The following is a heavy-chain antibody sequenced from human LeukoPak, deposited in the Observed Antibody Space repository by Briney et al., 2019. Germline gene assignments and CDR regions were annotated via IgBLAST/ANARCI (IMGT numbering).Heavy chain of an antibody. CDR2: ISSCSSYI. J-gene: IGHJ6*03. V-gene: IGHV3-21*01. D-gene: IGHD2-2*01. CDR1: GFTFSSYA. Sequence: GGSLRLSCAASGFTFSSYAMSWVRQAPGKGLEWVSSISSCSSYIYYADSVKGRFTISRDNAKNSLYLQMNSLRAEDTAVYYCAREARRKDIVVVPAAPKGYYYYYMDVWGKGTTVTVSS. CDR3: AREARRKDIVVVPAAPKGYYYYYMDV.